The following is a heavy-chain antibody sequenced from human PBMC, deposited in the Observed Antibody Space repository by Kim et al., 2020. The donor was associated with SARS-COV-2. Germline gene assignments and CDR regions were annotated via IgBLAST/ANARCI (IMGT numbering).Heavy chain of an antibody. D-gene: IGHD4-17*01. J-gene: IGHJ5*02. V-gene: IGHV4-34*01. CDR3: ARGFDHGDYGKGIDP. Sequence: PSLKSRVTISVDTARNQFSLKLGSETAADTAVYYCARGFDHGDYGKGIDPWGQGTLVTVSS.